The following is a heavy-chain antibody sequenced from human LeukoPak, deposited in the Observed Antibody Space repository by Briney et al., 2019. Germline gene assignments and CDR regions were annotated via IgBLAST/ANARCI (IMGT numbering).Heavy chain of an antibody. J-gene: IGHJ4*02. D-gene: IGHD3-10*01. CDR3: VRDVGAVRAEVYFAY. CDR2: ITGSGPYM. V-gene: IGHV3-21*06. CDR1: GFTFSTFA. Sequence: PGGSLRLSCAASGFTFSTFAMHWVRLSPGKGLEWVSSITGSGPYMLYADSVKHRFTISRDNTKNLLYLEMNSLRAEDTAMYFCVRDVGAVRAEVYFAYWGQGTLVTVSS.